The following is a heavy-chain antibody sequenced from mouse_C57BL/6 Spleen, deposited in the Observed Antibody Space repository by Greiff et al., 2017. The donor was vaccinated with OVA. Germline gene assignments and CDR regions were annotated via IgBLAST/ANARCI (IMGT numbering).Heavy chain of an antibody. J-gene: IGHJ1*03. CDR3: ARSIYYGNYAYFDV. D-gene: IGHD2-1*01. CDR1: GYAFSSSW. Sequence: VQLQQSGPELVKPGASVKISCKASGYAFSSSWMNWVKQRPGKGLEWIGRIYPGDGDTNYNGKFKGKATLTADKSSSTAYMQLSSLTSEDSAVYFCARSIYYGNYAYFDVWGTGTTVTVSS. CDR2: IYPGDGDT. V-gene: IGHV1-82*01.